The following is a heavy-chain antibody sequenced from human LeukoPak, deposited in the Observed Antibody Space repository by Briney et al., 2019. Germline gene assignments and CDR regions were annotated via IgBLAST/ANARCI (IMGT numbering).Heavy chain of an antibody. Sequence: GASVKVSCKASGYTFTSYDINWVRQATGQGLEWMGWMNPNSGNTGYAQKFQGRVTMTRNTSISTAYMELSSLRSEDTAVYYCARGRYSSSWHYYYYYGMDVWGQGTTVTVSS. CDR3: ARGRYSSSWHYYYYYGMDV. V-gene: IGHV1-8*01. CDR2: MNPNSGNT. J-gene: IGHJ6*02. CDR1: GYTFTSYD. D-gene: IGHD6-13*01.